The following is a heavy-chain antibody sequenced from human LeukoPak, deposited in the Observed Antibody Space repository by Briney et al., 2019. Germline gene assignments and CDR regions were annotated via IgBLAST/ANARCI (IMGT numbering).Heavy chain of an antibody. D-gene: IGHD3-10*01. J-gene: IGHJ4*02. CDR2: ISPYNGNT. V-gene: IGHV1-18*01. CDR3: ARGEYDLLGDY. Sequence: ASVKVSCKPSGYTFSSHSMNWVRQAPGQGLEWMGWISPYNGNTKYAQKLQGRATMTTDTSTSTAYMELRSLRSDDTAVYYCARGEYDLLGDYWGQGTLVTVSS. CDR1: GYTFSSHS.